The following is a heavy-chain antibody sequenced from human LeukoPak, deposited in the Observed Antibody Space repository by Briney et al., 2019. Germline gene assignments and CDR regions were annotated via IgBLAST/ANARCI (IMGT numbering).Heavy chain of an antibody. CDR1: GFSFSSYG. D-gene: IGHD6-13*01. J-gene: IGHJ4*02. V-gene: IGHV3-33*01. CDR2: IWYDGSNK. Sequence: GGSLRLSCAASGFSFSSYGMHWVRQAPGKGLEWVAFIWYDGSNKYYADSVKGRFTISRDNSKNTLYLQMNSLRAEDTAVYYCARGLYSSTTYYFDYWGQGTLVTVSS. CDR3: ARGLYSSTTYYFDY.